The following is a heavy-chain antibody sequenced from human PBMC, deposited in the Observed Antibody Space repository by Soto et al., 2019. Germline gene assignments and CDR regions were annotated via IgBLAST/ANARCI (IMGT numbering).Heavy chain of an antibody. V-gene: IGHV4-39*01. CDR3: ARHEGSRGTIFGVAHTGYFDL. CDR2: IYYSGST. D-gene: IGHD3-3*01. J-gene: IGHJ2*01. Sequence: QLQLQESGPGLVKPSETLSLTCTVSGGSISSSSYYWGWIRQPPGKGLEWIGSIYYSGSTYYNPSLKSRVTISVDTSKNQFSLKLSSVTAADTAVYYCARHEGSRGTIFGVAHTGYFDLWGRGTLVTVSS. CDR1: GGSISSSSYY.